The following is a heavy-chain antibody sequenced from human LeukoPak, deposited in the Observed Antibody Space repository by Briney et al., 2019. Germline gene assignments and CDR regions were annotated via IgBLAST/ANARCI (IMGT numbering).Heavy chain of an antibody. V-gene: IGHV3-64D*06. CDR2: ISGSGNGGSI. D-gene: IGHD3-22*01. Sequence: GGSLRLSCAASGFTFSSYAMSWVRQAPGKGPEYVSTISGSGNGGSIYYADSVKGRFTISRDDSKSILYLQMNGLRSEDTAVYYCAKDRTTMTNYFDYWGQGTLVTVSS. CDR3: AKDRTTMTNYFDY. J-gene: IGHJ4*02. CDR1: GFTFSSYA.